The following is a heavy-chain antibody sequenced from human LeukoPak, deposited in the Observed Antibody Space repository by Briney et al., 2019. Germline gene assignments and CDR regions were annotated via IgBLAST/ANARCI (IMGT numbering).Heavy chain of an antibody. Sequence: ASVKVSCKASGYTFTGYYMHWVRQAPGQGLEWMGWINPNSGGTNYAQKFQGRVTMTRDTSISTAYMELSRLRSDDTAVYYCARDAGIVGATRSLSFDYWGQGTLVTVSS. CDR3: ARDAGIVGATRSLSFDY. CDR2: INPNSGGT. CDR1: GYTFTGYY. J-gene: IGHJ4*02. V-gene: IGHV1-2*02. D-gene: IGHD1-26*01.